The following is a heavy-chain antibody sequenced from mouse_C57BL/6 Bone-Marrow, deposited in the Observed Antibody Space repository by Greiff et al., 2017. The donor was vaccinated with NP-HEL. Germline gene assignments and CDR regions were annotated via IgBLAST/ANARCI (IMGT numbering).Heavy chain of an antibody. CDR1: GYSFTGYY. V-gene: IGHV1-42*01. J-gene: IGHJ3*01. Sequence: EVQLQQSGPELVKPGASVKISCKASGYSFTGYYMNWVKQSPEKSLEWIGEINPSTGGTTYNQKFKAKATLTVDKSSSTAYMQLKSLTSEDSAVYYCNYGGFAYWGQGTLVTVSA. CDR3: NYGGFAY. D-gene: IGHD1-1*01. CDR2: INPSTGGT.